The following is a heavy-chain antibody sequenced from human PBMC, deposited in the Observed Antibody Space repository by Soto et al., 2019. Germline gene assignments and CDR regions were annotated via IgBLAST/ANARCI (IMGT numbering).Heavy chain of an antibody. D-gene: IGHD1-26*01. Sequence: QVQVVQSGAEVKKPGASVKVSCMTSRYSFTDYPIHWVRQAPGQRLEWMGWIIAANGNTKYSQKFRGRVTITRDTSATTAYMELNNLRPEDTAVYYCVRGSGSLFPCFDSWGQGTLVTVSS. CDR2: IIAANGNT. V-gene: IGHV1-3*01. CDR3: VRGSGSLFPCFDS. J-gene: IGHJ4*02. CDR1: RYSFTDYP.